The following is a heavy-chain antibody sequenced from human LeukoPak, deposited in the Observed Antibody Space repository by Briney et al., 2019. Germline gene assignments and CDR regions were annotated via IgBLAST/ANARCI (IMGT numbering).Heavy chain of an antibody. V-gene: IGHV3-23*01. D-gene: IGHD3-9*01. CDR2: ISGSGGST. CDR3: AKGYDILTNFDY. CDR1: GFTFSSYA. J-gene: IGHJ4*02. Sequence: PGGSLRLSCAASGFTFSSYAMSWVRQAPGKGLEWVSAISGSGGSTYYADSVKGRFTIFRDNSKNTLYLQMNSLRAEDTAVYYCAKGYDILTNFDYWGQGTLVTVSS.